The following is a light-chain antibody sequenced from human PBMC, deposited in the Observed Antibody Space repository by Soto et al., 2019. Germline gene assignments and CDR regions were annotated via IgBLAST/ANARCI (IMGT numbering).Light chain of an antibody. V-gene: IGKV1-9*01. CDR2: AAS. CDR1: QGISSY. Sequence: DIQLTQSPSFLSASLGDRVTITCRASQGISSYLVWYQQKPGKAPKLLIYAASTLQSGVPSRFSGSGSGTEFTLTISSLQPEDFATYYCQQLNSYPLTFGGGTKVEIK. J-gene: IGKJ4*01. CDR3: QQLNSYPLT.